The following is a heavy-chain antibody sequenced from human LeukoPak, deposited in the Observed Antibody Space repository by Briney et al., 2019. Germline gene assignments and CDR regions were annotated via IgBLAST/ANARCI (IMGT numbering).Heavy chain of an antibody. CDR2: INHSGST. J-gene: IGHJ5*02. CDR3: ARDQLLYLLGSHYNWFGP. Sequence: SETLSLTCAVYGGSFSGYYWSWIRQPPGKGLEWIGEINHSGSTNYNPSLKSRVTISVDTSKNQFSLKLSSVTAADTAVYYCARDQLLYLLGSHYNWFGPWGQGTLVTVSS. D-gene: IGHD2-2*02. V-gene: IGHV4-34*01. CDR1: GGSFSGYY.